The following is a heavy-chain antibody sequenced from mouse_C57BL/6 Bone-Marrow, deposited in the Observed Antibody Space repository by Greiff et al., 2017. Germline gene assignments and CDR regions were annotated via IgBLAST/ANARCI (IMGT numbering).Heavy chain of an antibody. Sequence: QVQLQQSGAELARPGASVKLSCKASGYTFTSYGISWVKQRTGQGLEWIGEIYPRSGNTYYNQKFKGKATLTADKSSSTAYMELRSLTSEDSAVXFCARVRVYYYGSSHDYWGQGTTLTVSS. CDR1: GYTFTSYG. D-gene: IGHD1-1*01. CDR2: IYPRSGNT. J-gene: IGHJ2*01. V-gene: IGHV1-81*01. CDR3: ARVRVYYYGSSHDY.